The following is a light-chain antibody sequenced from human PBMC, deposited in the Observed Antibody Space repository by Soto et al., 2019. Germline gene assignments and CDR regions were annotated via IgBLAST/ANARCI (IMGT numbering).Light chain of an antibody. Sequence: QSVLTKPPSVSGAPGQRVTISCTGSRSNIGAGYDVHWYHQLPGTAPKLLIYGNNNRPSGVPDRFSGSRSGTSASLAITGLQAEDEADYYCQSYDSSLSVWVFGGGTKLTVL. V-gene: IGLV1-40*01. CDR2: GNN. CDR1: RSNIGAGYD. J-gene: IGLJ3*02. CDR3: QSYDSSLSVWV.